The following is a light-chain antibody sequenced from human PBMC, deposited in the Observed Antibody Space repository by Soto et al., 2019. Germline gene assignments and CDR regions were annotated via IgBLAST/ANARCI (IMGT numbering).Light chain of an antibody. V-gene: IGLV1-44*01. CDR2: SSD. Sequence: QSVLTQPPSMSGTPGQRVTISFSGSRSNIGSNTVNCYQQLPGTAPKLLIYSSDQRPSGVPDRVSGSKSGTSASLAISGLQPEDEADYYCAASHDSRNGWVFGGGTKLTVL. J-gene: IGLJ3*02. CDR3: AASHDSRNGWV. CDR1: RSNIGSNT.